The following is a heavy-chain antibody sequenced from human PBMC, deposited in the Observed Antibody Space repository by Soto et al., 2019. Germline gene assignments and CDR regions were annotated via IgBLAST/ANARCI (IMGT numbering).Heavy chain of an antibody. J-gene: IGHJ6*02. V-gene: IGHV5-51*01. CDR1: GYSFTSYW. CDR3: ARRRRINSRMDV. Sequence: ESLKISCKGSGYSFTSYWIAWVRQMPGKGLESMWIIYPGDSDTRYSPSFQGHVTISADESTNTAYLQWSSLKPSDTAIYYCARRRRINSRMDVWGQGTTVTVSS. CDR2: IYPGDSDT. D-gene: IGHD2-15*01.